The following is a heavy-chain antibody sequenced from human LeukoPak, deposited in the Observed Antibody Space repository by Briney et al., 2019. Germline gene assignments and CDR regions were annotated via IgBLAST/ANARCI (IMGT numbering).Heavy chain of an antibody. CDR3: ARVLAYCGGDCYRGFDY. D-gene: IGHD2-21*02. Sequence: GESLKISCKGSGYSFTSYWIGWVRQMPGKGLEWMGIIYPGDSDTRYSPSFQGQVTISADKSISTAYLQWRSLKASDTAMYYCARVLAYCGGDCYRGFDYWGQGTLVTVSS. CDR1: GYSFTSYW. J-gene: IGHJ4*02. V-gene: IGHV5-51*01. CDR2: IYPGDSDT.